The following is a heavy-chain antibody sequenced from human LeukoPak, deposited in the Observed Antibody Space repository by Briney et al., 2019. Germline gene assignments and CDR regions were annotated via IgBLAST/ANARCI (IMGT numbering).Heavy chain of an antibody. Sequence: GGSLRLSCAASGFTFSSYWMHWVRQAPGKGLVWVSRINSDGSSTSYADSVKGRFTISRDNAKNTLYLQMSSLRAEDTAVYYRARDLEAAGIFDYWGQGTLVTVSS. V-gene: IGHV3-74*01. CDR1: GFTFSSYW. D-gene: IGHD6-13*01. J-gene: IGHJ4*02. CDR3: ARDLEAAGIFDY. CDR2: INSDGSST.